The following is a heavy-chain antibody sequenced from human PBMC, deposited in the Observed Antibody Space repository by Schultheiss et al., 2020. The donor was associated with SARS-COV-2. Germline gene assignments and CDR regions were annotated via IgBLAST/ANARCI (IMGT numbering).Heavy chain of an antibody. V-gene: IGHV3-64D*06. J-gene: IGHJ3*02. D-gene: IGHD3-22*01. CDR2: ISSNGGST. CDR1: GFTFSSYA. Sequence: GESLKISCSASGFTFSSYAMHWVRQAPGKGLEYVSAISSNGGSTYYADSVKGRFTISRDNSKNTLYLQMSSLRAEDTAVYYCVTPRGVLDSWAFDIWGQGTMVTVSS. CDR3: VTPRGVLDSWAFDI.